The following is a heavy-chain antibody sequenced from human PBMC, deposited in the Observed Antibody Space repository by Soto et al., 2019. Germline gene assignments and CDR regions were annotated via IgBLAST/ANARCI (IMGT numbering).Heavy chain of an antibody. CDR1: GGTFSSYA. J-gene: IGHJ6*02. V-gene: IGHV1-69*06. CDR2: IIPIFGTA. CDR3: ARDIPVTTSYYYYGMDV. Sequence: SVKVSCKASGGTFSSYAISWVRQAPGQGLEWMGGIIPIFGTANYAQKFQGRVTITADKSTSTAYMELSSLRSEDTAVYYCARDIPVTTSYYYYGMDVWGQGTTVTVSS. D-gene: IGHD4-17*01.